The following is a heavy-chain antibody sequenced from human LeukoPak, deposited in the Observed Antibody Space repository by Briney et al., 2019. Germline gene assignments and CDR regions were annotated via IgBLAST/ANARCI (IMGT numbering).Heavy chain of an antibody. J-gene: IGHJ4*02. V-gene: IGHV1-2*02. CDR2: INPNSGGT. CDR3: ARGRGSTSSNFDY. CDR1: GYTFTGYY. D-gene: IGHD2-2*01. Sequence: GASVKVSCKASGYTFTGYYMHWVRQAPGQGLEWMGWINPNSGGTHHAQKFQGRVTMTRDTSISTAYMELSRLTSDDTAVYYCARGRGSTSSNFDYWGQGTLVTVSS.